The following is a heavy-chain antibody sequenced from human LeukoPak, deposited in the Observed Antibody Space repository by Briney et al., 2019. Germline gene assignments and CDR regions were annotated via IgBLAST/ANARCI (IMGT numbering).Heavy chain of an antibody. D-gene: IGHD3-10*01. CDR1: GFTFSDYY. Sequence: PGGSLRLSCAASGFTFSDYYMSWVRQAPGKGREWVSYISSSGSTIYYADSVKGRFTISRDNAKNSLYLQMNSLRAEDTAVYYCARSTMVRGVISHYYYYYMDVWGKGTTVTVSS. CDR3: ARSTMVRGVISHYYYYYMDV. J-gene: IGHJ6*03. CDR2: ISSSGSTI. V-gene: IGHV3-11*04.